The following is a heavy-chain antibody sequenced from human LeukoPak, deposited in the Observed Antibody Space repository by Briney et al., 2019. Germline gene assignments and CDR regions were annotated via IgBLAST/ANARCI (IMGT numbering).Heavy chain of an antibody. CDR1: GGSISSYY. V-gene: IGHV4-59*08. CDR2: IYYSGST. Sequence: PSESLSLTCTVSGGSISSYYWSWIRQPPGKGLEWIGYIYYSGSTNYNPSLKSRVTISVDTSKNQFSLKLSSVTAADTAVYYCARLTQNWFDPWGQGTLVTASS. CDR3: ARLTQNWFDP. J-gene: IGHJ5*02.